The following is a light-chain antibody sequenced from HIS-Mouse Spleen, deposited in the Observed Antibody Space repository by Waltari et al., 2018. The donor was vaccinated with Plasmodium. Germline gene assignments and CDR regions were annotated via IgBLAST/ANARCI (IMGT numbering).Light chain of an antibody. V-gene: IGKV1-39*01. Sequence: DIQMNQSPSSLAASVADRVTITCRASQSISSYLNWYKQKPGKAPKLLSYAASSLESGVTARFSGSGAGTDFTLSISSLRPEDFATYYGQQSYSTWTFGQGTKVEIK. CDR2: AAS. CDR1: QSISSY. CDR3: QQSYSTWT. J-gene: IGKJ1*01.